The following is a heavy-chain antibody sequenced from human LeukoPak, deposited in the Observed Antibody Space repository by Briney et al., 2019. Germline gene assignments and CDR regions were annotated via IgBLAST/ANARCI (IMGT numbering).Heavy chain of an antibody. CDR2: IFRTGST. J-gene: IGHJ5*02. CDR1: GGSIDSSSYY. Sequence: PSETLSLTCAVSGGSIDSSSYYWGWIRQPPGKGLEWIGSIFRTGSTYYSASLKSRVTMSVDTSKNQFSLKLSSVTAADTAVYYCARDLMVRGVMDRHNWFDPWGQGTLVTVSS. V-gene: IGHV4-39*07. D-gene: IGHD3-10*01. CDR3: ARDLMVRGVMDRHNWFDP.